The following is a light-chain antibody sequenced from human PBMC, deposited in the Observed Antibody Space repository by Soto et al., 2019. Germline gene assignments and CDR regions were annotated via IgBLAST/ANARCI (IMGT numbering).Light chain of an antibody. CDR2: DAS. Sequence: EIVLTQSPDTLSLSPGERATLSCRASLSIGSYLAWFQQKPGQGPRLLIYDASNRATGIPARFSGSGSGTDFTLTISSLEPEDFAIYYCQQRSNWPLTFGGGTMVEI. J-gene: IGKJ4*01. CDR3: QQRSNWPLT. CDR1: LSIGSY. V-gene: IGKV3-11*01.